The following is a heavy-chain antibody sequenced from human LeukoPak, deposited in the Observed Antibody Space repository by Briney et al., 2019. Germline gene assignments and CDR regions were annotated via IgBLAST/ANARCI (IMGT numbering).Heavy chain of an antibody. CDR2: ISSSGSTI. CDR1: GFTFSDYY. Sequence: PGGSLKLSCAASGFTFSDYYMSWIRQAPGKGLEWVSYISSSGSTIYYADSVKGRFTISRDNAKNSLYLQMNSLRAEDTAVYYCARDRSSSWYADIWGQGTMVTVSS. CDR3: ARDRSSSWYADI. V-gene: IGHV3-11*04. D-gene: IGHD6-13*01. J-gene: IGHJ3*02.